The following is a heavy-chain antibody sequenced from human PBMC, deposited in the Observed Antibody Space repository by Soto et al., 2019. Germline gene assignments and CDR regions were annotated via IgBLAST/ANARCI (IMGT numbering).Heavy chain of an antibody. CDR2: ITISGNYI. CDR1: GFAFQTYT. D-gene: IGHD2-8*01. CDR3: AKVGVLRTNFRWFDL. V-gene: IGHV3-21*01. Sequence: PGGSLRLSCAASGFAFQTYTMEWLRQPPGKGLEWVSSITISGNYIYYADSVKGRCTISRDNGRNSVYLQMNSLRAEDTAVYYCAKVGVLRTNFRWFDLWGQGTLVTVSS. J-gene: IGHJ5*02.